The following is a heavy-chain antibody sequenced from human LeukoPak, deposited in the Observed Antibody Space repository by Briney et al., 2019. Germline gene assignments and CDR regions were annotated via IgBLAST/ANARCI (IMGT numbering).Heavy chain of an antibody. D-gene: IGHD3-22*01. CDR1: GYTFTGYY. V-gene: IGHV1-2*06. J-gene: IGHJ4*02. CDR3: ARSSPTYYFDSSGYYYGDY. Sequence: ASVKVSCKASGYTFTGYYIHWVRQAPGQGLEWMGRINPNTGDTDYAQIFKGRVTMTRDTSISTAYMELSRLGSDDTAVYYCARSSPTYYFDSSGYYYGDYWGQGTLVTVSS. CDR2: INPNTGDT.